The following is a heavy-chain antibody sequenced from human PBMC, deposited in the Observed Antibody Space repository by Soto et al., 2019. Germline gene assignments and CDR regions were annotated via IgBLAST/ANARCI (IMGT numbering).Heavy chain of an antibody. V-gene: IGHV3-23*01. D-gene: IGHD6-13*01. CDR1: GLTFTNSA. Sequence: EVQLLESGGGLVQPGESLRLSCAASGLTFTNSAMSWVRQAPGKGLEWVSAISGSGDRTSYVDSVKGRFTISRDDSTNTLYLQMSSLRAEATAVYYCAKAFGYSSTWFARNWFDPWGQGTLVTVSS. CDR3: AKAFGYSSTWFARNWFDP. J-gene: IGHJ5*02. CDR2: ISGSGDRT.